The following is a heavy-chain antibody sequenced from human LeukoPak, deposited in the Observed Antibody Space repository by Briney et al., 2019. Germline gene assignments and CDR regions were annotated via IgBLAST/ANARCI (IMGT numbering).Heavy chain of an antibody. D-gene: IGHD3-10*01. CDR2: IKEDESEK. Sequence: PGGSLRLSCAASGFTFSNYWMSWVRQAPGNGPEWVANIKEDESEKNYVDSVKGRFTISRDSAKNSLYLQMNSLRAEDTAVYYCARVTSGSSYRPSDYWGQGTLVTVSS. J-gene: IGHJ4*02. V-gene: IGHV3-7*01. CDR3: ARVTSGSSYRPSDY. CDR1: GFTFSNYW.